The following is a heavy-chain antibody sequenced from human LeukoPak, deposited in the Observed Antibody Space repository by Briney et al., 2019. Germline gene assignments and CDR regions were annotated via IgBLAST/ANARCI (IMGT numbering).Heavy chain of an antibody. J-gene: IGHJ2*01. Sequence: GRCLRPFCAVDGFTFTSYAMHSVRQAPGKGLGWVAVISYDGSIQNYAHSVKDRFALSRENSKNTLYLQIDSLRAEDIAVYYCARDTCGCGSGWHLNWYFDLWSRGTLATVYS. CDR3: ARDTCGCGSGWHLNWYFDL. CDR2: ISYDGSIQ. D-gene: IGHD6-19*01. CDR1: GFTFTSYA. V-gene: IGHV3-30*09.